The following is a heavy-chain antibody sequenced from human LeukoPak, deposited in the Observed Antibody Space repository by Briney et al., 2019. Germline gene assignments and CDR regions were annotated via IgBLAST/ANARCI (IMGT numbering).Heavy chain of an antibody. CDR3: AKADSSSWYGGYYYYYYYMDV. J-gene: IGHJ6*03. D-gene: IGHD6-13*01. Sequence: GGSLRLSCAASGFTFDDYAMHWVRHAPGKGLEWVSGISWNSGSIGYADSVKGRFTISRDKAKNSLYLQMNSLRAEDTALYYCAKADSSSWYGGYYYYYYYMDVWGKGTTVTVSS. CDR1: GFTFDDYA. V-gene: IGHV3-9*01. CDR2: ISWNSGSI.